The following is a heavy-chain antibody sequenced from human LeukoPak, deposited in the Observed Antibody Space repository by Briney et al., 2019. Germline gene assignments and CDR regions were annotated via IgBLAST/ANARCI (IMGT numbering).Heavy chain of an antibody. CDR3: AREGSQGSGSYFGY. CDR1: GFTVSSNY. J-gene: IGHJ4*02. D-gene: IGHD3-10*01. CDR2: IYRDGST. V-gene: IGHV3-66*01. Sequence: GGSLRLSRAASGFTVSSNYMSWVRQAPGKGLEWVSVIYRDGSTYNADSVKGRFTISRDNSKNTLYLQMNSLRAEDTAVYYCAREGSQGSGSYFGYWGQGTLVTVSS.